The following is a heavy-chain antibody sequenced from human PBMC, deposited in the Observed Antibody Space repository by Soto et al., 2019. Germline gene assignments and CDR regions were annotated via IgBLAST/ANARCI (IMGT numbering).Heavy chain of an antibody. J-gene: IGHJ4*02. CDR1: GFTFSRSS. CDR3: ARGLGLGPGAMVRGVIG. V-gene: IGHV3-48*02. CDR2: ISSSSGII. Sequence: EVQLVESGGGLVQPGGSLRLSCAASGFTFSRSSMNWVRQAPGKGLEWVSYISSSSGIIYYADSVKGRFTISRDNDQNSLDLQMNSLRDEDTAMYYCARGLGLGPGAMVRGVIGWGQGTLVTVSS. D-gene: IGHD3-10*01.